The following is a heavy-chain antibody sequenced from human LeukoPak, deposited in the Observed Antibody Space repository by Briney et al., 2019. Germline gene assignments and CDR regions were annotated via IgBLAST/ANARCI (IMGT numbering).Heavy chain of an antibody. CDR2: IYYSGST. V-gene: IGHV4-59*01. CDR1: GGSISSYY. D-gene: IGHD3-9*01. CDR3: ARGVLRYSQDVYYYYYYMDV. J-gene: IGHJ6*03. Sequence: PSETLSLTCTVSGGSISSYYWSWIRQPPGKGLEWIGYIYYSGSTNYNPSLKSRVTISVDTSKNQFSLKLSSVTAADTAVYYCARGVLRYSQDVYYYYYYMDVWGKGTTVTVSS.